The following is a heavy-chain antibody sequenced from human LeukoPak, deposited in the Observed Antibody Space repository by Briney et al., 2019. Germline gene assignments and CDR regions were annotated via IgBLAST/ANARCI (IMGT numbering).Heavy chain of an antibody. Sequence: PSETLSLTCTVSGYSISSGHYWGWIRQPPGKGLEGIGSMYHSGSTYYNPPLKSRVTISEDTSKNQFSLKLRSVTAADTAVYYCARGPRFGELLWHWFDPWGQGTLVTVSS. CDR3: ARGPRFGELLWHWFDP. J-gene: IGHJ5*02. CDR2: MYHSGST. D-gene: IGHD3-10*01. V-gene: IGHV4-38-2*02. CDR1: GYSISSGHY.